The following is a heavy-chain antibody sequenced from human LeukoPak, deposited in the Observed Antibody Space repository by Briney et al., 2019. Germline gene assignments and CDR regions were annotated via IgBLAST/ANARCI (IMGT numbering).Heavy chain of an antibody. CDR2: ISGSGSST. Sequence: PGGSLRLSCAASGFTFSGYAMSWVRRAPGKGLEWVSAISGSGSSTYYADSVKGRFTISRDNSKNTLYLQMNSLRAEDTAVYYCVKDLRGQYWGQGTLVTVSS. J-gene: IGHJ4*02. V-gene: IGHV3-23*01. CDR3: VKDLRGQY. CDR1: GFTFSGYA. D-gene: IGHD3-10*01.